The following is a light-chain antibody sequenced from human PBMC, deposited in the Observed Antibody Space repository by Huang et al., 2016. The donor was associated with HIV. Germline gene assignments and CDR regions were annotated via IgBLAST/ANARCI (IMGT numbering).Light chain of an antibody. Sequence: DIVLTQSPATLSLSPGERAPLSGKASQSVSSSLAWYQQKPGQAPRLLIYDTSNRATGIPARVSGSESGTDFTLTISSLEPEDFAVYYCQQRSNWPLFTFGPGTKVDIK. J-gene: IGKJ3*01. CDR1: QSVSSS. V-gene: IGKV3-11*01. CDR3: QQRSNWPLFT. CDR2: DTS.